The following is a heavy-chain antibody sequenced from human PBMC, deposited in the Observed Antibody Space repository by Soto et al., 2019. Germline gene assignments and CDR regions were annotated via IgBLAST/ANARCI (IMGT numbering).Heavy chain of an antibody. CDR2: IHHSGST. J-gene: IGHJ4*02. CDR3: AREVRSNTGWYWDY. CDR1: GGSIISYY. V-gene: IGHV4-59*01. Sequence: SEPLSLACTVSGGSIISYYWSWIRQSPEKGLEWIGYIHHSGSTLYNPSLNNRATVSLDRSNNQFSLKLTSVTAADTALYYCAREVRSNTGWYWDYWGQGTLVTVSS. D-gene: IGHD6-19*01.